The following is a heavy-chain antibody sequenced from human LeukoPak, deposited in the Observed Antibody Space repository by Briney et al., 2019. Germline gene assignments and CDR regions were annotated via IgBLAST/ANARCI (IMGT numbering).Heavy chain of an antibody. D-gene: IGHD6-13*01. J-gene: IGHJ5*01. CDR3: ARGTAAAANRNWFDS. CDR1: GFTFSAYA. V-gene: IGHV3-23*01. CDR2: ITETGAGT. Sequence: GGSVRLSCEASGFTFSAYAMAWVRQAPGRGLEWVSAITETGAGTYYADSVKGRFTMSRDNSRNTVYLQMDSLRAEDTAVYFCARGTAAAANRNWFDSWGQGTLVTVSS.